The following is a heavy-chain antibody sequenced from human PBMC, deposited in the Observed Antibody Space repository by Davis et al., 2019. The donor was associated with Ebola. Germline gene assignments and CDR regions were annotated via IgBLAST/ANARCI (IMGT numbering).Heavy chain of an antibody. J-gene: IGHJ4*02. CDR2: TRNKANSYST. D-gene: IGHD6-25*01. V-gene: IGHV3-72*01. Sequence: GESLKISCAASGFTLSDHYMDWVRQTPGMGLEWVARTRNKANSYSTEYAASVKGRFTISRDDSKSSLYLQMNSLKTDDTALYYCAKAGSSGWRDFDYWGQGTLVTVSS. CDR3: AKAGSSGWRDFDY. CDR1: GFTLSDHY.